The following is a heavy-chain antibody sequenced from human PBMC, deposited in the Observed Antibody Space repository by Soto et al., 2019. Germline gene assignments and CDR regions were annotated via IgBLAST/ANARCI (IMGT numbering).Heavy chain of an antibody. D-gene: IGHD2-2*01. Sequence: SETLSLTCSVSGGSVSISTYYWAWVRQTPGKGLEWLGSILHSGSTYYNPSLKSRLTLSVETSEDQFSLNLSSVTATDTGVYYCATLPAAMYFYGSDVWGQGPRSPSP. CDR2: ILHSGST. CDR1: GGSVSISTYY. J-gene: IGHJ6*02. V-gene: IGHV4-39*01. CDR3: ATLPAAMYFYGSDV.